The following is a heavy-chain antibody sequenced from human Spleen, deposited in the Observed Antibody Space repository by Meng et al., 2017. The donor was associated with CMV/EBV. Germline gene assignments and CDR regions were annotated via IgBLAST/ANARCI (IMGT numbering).Heavy chain of an antibody. Sequence: QVQLQESGPGLVKPSETLSLTCTVSGGSISSYYWSWIRQPPGKGLEWIGYIYYSGSTNYNPSLKSRVTISVDTSKNQFSLKLSSVTAADTAVYYCARVRGVPLYFDYWGQGTLVTVSS. CDR1: GGSISSYY. V-gene: IGHV4-59*01. CDR2: IYYSGST. J-gene: IGHJ4*02. CDR3: ARVRGVPLYFDY. D-gene: IGHD3-10*01.